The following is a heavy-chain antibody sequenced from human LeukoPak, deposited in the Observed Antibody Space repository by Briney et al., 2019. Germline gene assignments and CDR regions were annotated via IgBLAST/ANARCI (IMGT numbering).Heavy chain of an antibody. D-gene: IGHD3-10*01. CDR3: SRADYYGSGSPISLDV. Sequence: PGRSLSLSCAASGFTFSDYYMSWVRQAPGKGLEWVGFIRSKAYGVTTEHAASAKGRFTISRDDSKSIAYLQMNSLKTEDTAVYYCSRADYYGSGSPISLDVWGKGTTVTVSS. J-gene: IGHJ6*04. CDR1: GFTFSDYY. CDR2: IRSKAYGVTT. V-gene: IGHV3-49*04.